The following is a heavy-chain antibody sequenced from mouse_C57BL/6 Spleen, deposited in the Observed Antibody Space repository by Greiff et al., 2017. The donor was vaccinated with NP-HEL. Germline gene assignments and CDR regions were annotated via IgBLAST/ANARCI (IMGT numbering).Heavy chain of an antibody. CDR2: INPNNGGT. CDR1: GYTFTDYN. J-gene: IGHJ4*01. D-gene: IGHD1-1*01. CDR3: ARWGITTVASYAMDY. V-gene: IGHV1-18*01. Sequence: EVQLQQSGPELVKPGASVKIPCKASGYTFTDYNMDWVKQSHGKSLEWIGDINPNNGGTIYNQKFKGKATLTVDKSSSTAYMELRSLTSEDTAVYYCARWGITTVASYAMDYWGQGTSVTVSS.